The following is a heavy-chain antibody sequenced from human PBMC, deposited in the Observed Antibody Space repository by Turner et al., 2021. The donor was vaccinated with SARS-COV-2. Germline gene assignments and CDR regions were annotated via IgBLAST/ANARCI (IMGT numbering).Heavy chain of an antibody. J-gene: IGHJ4*02. V-gene: IGHV4-39*01. CDR1: GDSLSSGFYY. D-gene: IGHD1-26*01. Sequence: QMQLQESGPGLVKPSETLSLTCTVSGDSLSSGFYYWGWIRQPPGKGLEWIGSIYSGGNSYYDASLKSRVTLSLHTSKNLFSLTLSSVTVADTAMYYCARAGFQVGNSRYFDDWGQGTLVTVAS. CDR2: IYSGGNS. CDR3: ARAGFQVGNSRYFDD.